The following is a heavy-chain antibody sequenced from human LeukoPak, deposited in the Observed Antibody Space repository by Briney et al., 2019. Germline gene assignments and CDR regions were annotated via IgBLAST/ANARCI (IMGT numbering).Heavy chain of an antibody. V-gene: IGHV3-53*01. CDR3: ARVARVFYQLPGWLDY. J-gene: IGHJ4*02. Sequence: GGSLRLSCAASGFSVNSNYMSWVRQAPGKGLEWVSVIYSGGSTYYADSVKGRFTISRDNSKNTLYLQMNSLRAEDTAVYYCARVARVFYQLPGWLDYWGQGTLVTVSS. CDR1: GFSVNSNY. D-gene: IGHD2-2*01. CDR2: IYSGGST.